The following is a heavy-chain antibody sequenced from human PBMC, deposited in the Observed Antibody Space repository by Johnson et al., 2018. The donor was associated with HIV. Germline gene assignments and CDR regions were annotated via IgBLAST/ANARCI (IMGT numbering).Heavy chain of an antibody. V-gene: IGHV3-30*04. CDR3: AKDPGYCIGGSCYTLIGWGV. D-gene: IGHD2-15*01. CDR1: GFTFSSYA. J-gene: IGHJ3*01. CDR2: ISYDGSNK. Sequence: QVQLVESGGGVVQPGRSLRLSCAASGFTFSSYAMHWVRQAPGKGLEWVAVISYDGSNKYYADSVKGRFTISRDNSKNTRYLQMNSLRAEDTAVYYCAKDPGYCIGGSCYTLIGWGVWGQGTMVTVSS.